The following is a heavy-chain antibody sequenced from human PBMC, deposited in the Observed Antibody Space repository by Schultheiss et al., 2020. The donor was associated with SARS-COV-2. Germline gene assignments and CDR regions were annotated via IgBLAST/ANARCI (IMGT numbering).Heavy chain of an antibody. V-gene: IGHV3-23*01. J-gene: IGHJ4*02. Sequence: GGSLRLSCAASGFTFSSYGMLWVRQAPGKGLEWVSAISGSGGSTYYADSVKGRFTISRDNSKNTLFLQMNSLRAEDTAMYYCAGSVKATGGFDVWGQGALVTVSS. CDR3: AGSVKATGGFDV. D-gene: IGHD7-27*01. CDR1: GFTFSSYG. CDR2: ISGSGGST.